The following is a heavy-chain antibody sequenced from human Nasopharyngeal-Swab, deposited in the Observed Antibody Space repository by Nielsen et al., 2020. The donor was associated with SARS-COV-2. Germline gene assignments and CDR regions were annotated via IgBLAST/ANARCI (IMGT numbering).Heavy chain of an antibody. D-gene: IGHD2-15*01. J-gene: IGHJ4*02. Sequence: WIRQPPGKGLEWIGEINHSGSTNYNPSLKSRVTISVDTSKNQFSLKLSSVTAADTAVYYCARIYCSGGSCYSGIDYWGQGTLVRLL. CDR2: INHSGST. V-gene: IGHV4-34*01. CDR3: ARIYCSGGSCYSGIDY.